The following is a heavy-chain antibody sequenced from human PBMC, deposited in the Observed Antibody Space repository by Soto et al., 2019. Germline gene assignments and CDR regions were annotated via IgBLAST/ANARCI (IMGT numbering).Heavy chain of an antibody. CDR3: ARVNEGSGQPYYFDY. CDR1: GGSFSGYY. CDR2: INHSGST. Sequence: PSETLSLTCAVYGGSFSGYYWSWIRQPPGKGLEWIGEINHSGSTNYNPSLKSRVTISVDTSKNQFSLKLSSVTAADTAVYYCARVNEGSGQPYYFDYWGQGTLVTVSS. V-gene: IGHV4-34*01. D-gene: IGHD2-15*01. J-gene: IGHJ4*02.